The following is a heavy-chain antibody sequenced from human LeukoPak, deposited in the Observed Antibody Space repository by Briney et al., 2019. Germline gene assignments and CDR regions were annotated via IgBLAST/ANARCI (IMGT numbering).Heavy chain of an antibody. V-gene: IGHV3-74*01. CDR3: TTDTLGARDS. CDR1: GYAFSRYW. CDR2: INEDGSST. J-gene: IGHJ4*02. Sequence: PGGSLRLSCAAFGYAFSRYWMNWVRHGPGKGLVWVSRINEDGSSTSYAESVRGRFTISRDNAKNTLYVQMNSLRAEDAAVYYCTTDTLGARDSRGQGTLVTVSS. D-gene: IGHD2-21*02.